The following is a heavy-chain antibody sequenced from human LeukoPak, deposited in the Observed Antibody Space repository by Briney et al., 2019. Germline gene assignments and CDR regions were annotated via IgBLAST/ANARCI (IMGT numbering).Heavy chain of an antibody. J-gene: IGHJ4*02. D-gene: IGHD2-21*01. CDR2: IYYSGST. Sequence: GSLRLSCAASGFTFSNYAMNWVRQPPGKGLEWIGYIYYSGSTNYNPSLKSRVTISVDTSKNQFSLKLSSVTAADTAVYYCARGVVIAPQTFDYWGQGTLVTVSS. V-gene: IGHV4-59*01. CDR1: GFTFSNYA. CDR3: ARGVVIAPQTFDY.